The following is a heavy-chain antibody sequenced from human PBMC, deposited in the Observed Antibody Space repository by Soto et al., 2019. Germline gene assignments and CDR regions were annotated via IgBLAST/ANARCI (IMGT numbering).Heavy chain of an antibody. CDR1: GGSISSYY. CDR3: ARLSTYYYDSSGPRGGFDY. D-gene: IGHD3-22*01. J-gene: IGHJ4*02. Sequence: QVQLQESGPGLVKPSETLSLTCTVSGGSISSYYWSWIRQPPGKGLEWIGYIYYSGSTNYNPSLTSRVTISLDTSKSQFSLKLSSVGAADTALYYWARLSTYYYDSSGPRGGFDYWGQGTLVTVSS. CDR2: IYYSGST. V-gene: IGHV4-59*08.